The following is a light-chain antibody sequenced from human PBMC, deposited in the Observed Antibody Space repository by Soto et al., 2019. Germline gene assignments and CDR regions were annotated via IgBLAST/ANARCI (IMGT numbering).Light chain of an antibody. J-gene: IGKJ4*01. CDR2: AAS. V-gene: IGKV1-39*01. CDR3: QQSFSPLLT. CDR1: QTLNNY. Sequence: DIQMTQSPSSVSASVGDRVTITCRASQTLNNYLTWFQQKTGKAPKVLIYAASTLQSGVPSRFKCRWAWAEFTLTISSLQPEDFVTYYCQQSFSPLLTFGGGTKVEIK.